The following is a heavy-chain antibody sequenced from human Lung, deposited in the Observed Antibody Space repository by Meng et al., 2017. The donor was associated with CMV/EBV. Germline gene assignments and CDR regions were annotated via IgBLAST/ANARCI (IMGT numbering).Heavy chain of an antibody. Sequence: GGSXRLSCAASGFSFSNFAVSWVRQAPGRGLEWVSNIDGGNRTFYARSVKGRFTISRDSSKNIVYLQMNSLRAEDTAVYFCAKDSHYPCCYVMDVWGQGTTVTVSS. CDR2: IDGGNRT. CDR1: GFSFSNFA. V-gene: IGHV3-23*01. D-gene: IGHD3-16*01. CDR3: AKDSHYPCCYVMDV. J-gene: IGHJ6*02.